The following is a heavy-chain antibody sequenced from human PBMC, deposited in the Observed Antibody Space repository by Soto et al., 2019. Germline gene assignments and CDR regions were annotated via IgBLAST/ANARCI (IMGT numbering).Heavy chain of an antibody. J-gene: IGHJ4*02. CDR2: IKNKAKSYTT. Sequence: PGGSLRLSCAASGFTFSAHYMDWVRQAPGKGLEWVGRIKNKAKSYTTEYAAYVEGRFTISREDSQNSLYLQMNSLKTEDTAVYYCARVSLVGPSGGRYFDYWGQGSQVSVSS. D-gene: IGHD1-26*01. CDR3: ARVSLVGPSGGRYFDY. V-gene: IGHV3-72*01. CDR1: GFTFSAHY.